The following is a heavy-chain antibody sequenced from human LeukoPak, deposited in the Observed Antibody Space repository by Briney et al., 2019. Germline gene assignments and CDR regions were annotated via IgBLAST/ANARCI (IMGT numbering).Heavy chain of an antibody. CDR1: GGSISSYY. CDR3: AKGRRRGFIYGQNWYFDL. CDR2: IYYSGST. Sequence: SETLSLTSTVSGGSISSYYCRWIRQPPGKGLEWIGYIYYSGSTNYNPSLKSRVTISVDTSKNQFSLKLSSVPAADTDVYDGAKGRRRGFIYGQNWYFDLWGRGTLVTVSS. V-gene: IGHV4-59*01. J-gene: IGHJ2*01. D-gene: IGHD5-18*01.